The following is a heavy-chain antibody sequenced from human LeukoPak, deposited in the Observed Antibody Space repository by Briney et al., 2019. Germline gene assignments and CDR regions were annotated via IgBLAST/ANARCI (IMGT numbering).Heavy chain of an antibody. V-gene: IGHV1-46*01. J-gene: IGHJ6*02. Sequence: GASVKVSCKASGYTFTNYYMHWVRQAPGQGLEWMGIINPSGGSTSYAQKFQGRVTMTRDTSTSTVYMELSSLRSEDTAVYYCAREIGMGASDYYYYGMDVWGQGTTVTVSS. D-gene: IGHD3-16*01. CDR3: AREIGMGASDYYYYGMDV. CDR2: INPSGGST. CDR1: GYTFTNYY.